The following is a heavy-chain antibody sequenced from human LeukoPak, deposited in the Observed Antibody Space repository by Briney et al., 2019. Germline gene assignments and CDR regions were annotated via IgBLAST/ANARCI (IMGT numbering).Heavy chain of an antibody. V-gene: IGHV4-59*02. Sequence: SETLSLTCTVSGASVSSYYWSWIRQPPGKGLEWIGYIYYRGSTSDNPSLKSRVTISVDTSKNQFSLKLSSVTAADTAVYYCAKDPIVVVPAAMGNWFDPWGQGTLVTVSS. CDR3: AKDPIVVVPAAMGNWFDP. CDR1: GASVSSYY. CDR2: IYYRGST. J-gene: IGHJ5*02. D-gene: IGHD2-2*01.